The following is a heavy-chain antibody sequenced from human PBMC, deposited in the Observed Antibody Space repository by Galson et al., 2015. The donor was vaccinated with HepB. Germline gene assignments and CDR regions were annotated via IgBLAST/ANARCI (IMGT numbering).Heavy chain of an antibody. V-gene: IGHV5-10-1*01. CDR2: IDPSGSYT. Sequence: QSGAEVKKPGESLRISCKGSGYSFTSYWISWVRQMPGKGLEWMGRIDPSGSYTNYSPSFQGHVTISADKSISTAYLQWSSLKASDTAMYYCARHDRDPTGAGYSSGWYHFDYWGQGTLVTVSS. CDR3: ARHDRDPTGAGYSSGWYHFDY. D-gene: IGHD6-19*01. CDR1: GYSFTSYW. J-gene: IGHJ4*02.